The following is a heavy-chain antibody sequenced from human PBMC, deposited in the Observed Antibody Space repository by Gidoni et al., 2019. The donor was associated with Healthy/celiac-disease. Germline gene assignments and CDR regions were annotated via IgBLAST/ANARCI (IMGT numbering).Heavy chain of an antibody. CDR1: GFTVSSSA. CDR2: ISGSGGST. V-gene: IGHV3-23*01. CDR3: AKASPTTNYDFWSGSPYYYYGMDV. Sequence: EVQLLESGGGLVQPGGSLRLSCAASGFTVSSSAMSWVRQAPGKGLEWVSAISGSGGSTYYADSVKGRFTISRDNSKNTLYLQMNSLRAEDTAVYYCAKASPTTNYDFWSGSPYYYYGMDVWGQGTTVTVSS. D-gene: IGHD3-3*01. J-gene: IGHJ6*02.